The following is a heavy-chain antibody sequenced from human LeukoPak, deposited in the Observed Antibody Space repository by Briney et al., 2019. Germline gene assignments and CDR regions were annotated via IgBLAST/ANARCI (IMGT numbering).Heavy chain of an antibody. Sequence: SETLSLTCTVSGGSINSYYWSWIRQPPGKGLEWIGYIHYSGSTNYNPSLKSRVTISVDTSKNQFSLKLSSVTAADTAVYYCARTRGQRPSKRFTFGGEYLDYWGQGTLVTVSS. CDR2: IHYSGST. CDR3: ARTRGQRPSKRFTFGGEYLDY. J-gene: IGHJ4*02. CDR1: GGSINSYY. V-gene: IGHV4-59*12. D-gene: IGHD3-16*01.